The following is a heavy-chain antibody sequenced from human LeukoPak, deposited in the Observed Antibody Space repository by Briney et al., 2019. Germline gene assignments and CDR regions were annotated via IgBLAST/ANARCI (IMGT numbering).Heavy chain of an antibody. CDR3: ARGKLARYCSSTSCYILPFDY. V-gene: IGHV4-34*01. J-gene: IGHJ4*02. CDR2: INHSGST. CDR1: GGSFSGYY. Sequence: SETLSLTCAVYGGSFSGYYWSWIRQPPGKGLEWIGEINHSGSTNYNPSLKSRVTISVDTSKNQFSLKLSSVTAADTAVYYCARGKLARYCSSTSCYILPFDYGGQGTLVTVSS. D-gene: IGHD2-2*02.